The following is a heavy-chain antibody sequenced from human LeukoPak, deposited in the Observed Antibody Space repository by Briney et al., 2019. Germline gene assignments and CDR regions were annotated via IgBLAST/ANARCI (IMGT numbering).Heavy chain of an antibody. Sequence: PGGSLRLSCAPSGFTFSSYAMSWVRQAPGKGLEWVSGISGSGGSTYYADSVKGRFTISRDNSKNTLYLQMNSLRAEDTAVYYCAKDRLPVAGTPVGFDYWGQGTPVTVSS. V-gene: IGHV3-23*01. J-gene: IGHJ4*02. CDR1: GFTFSSYA. CDR3: AKDRLPVAGTPVGFDY. D-gene: IGHD6-19*01. CDR2: ISGSGGST.